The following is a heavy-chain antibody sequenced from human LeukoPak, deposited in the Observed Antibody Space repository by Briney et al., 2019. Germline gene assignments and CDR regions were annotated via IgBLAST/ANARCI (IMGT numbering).Heavy chain of an antibody. D-gene: IGHD3-10*01. CDR2: ISSSSSYI. CDR3: AREGTTMVRGVIPDAFDI. J-gene: IGHJ3*02. CDR1: GFTFSSYS. Sequence: GGSLRLSCAASGFTFSSYSMNWVRQAPGKGLEWVSSISSSSSYIYYADSVKGRFTISRDNAKNSLYLQMNSLGAEDTAVYYCAREGTTMVRGVIPDAFDIWGQGTMVTVSS. V-gene: IGHV3-21*01.